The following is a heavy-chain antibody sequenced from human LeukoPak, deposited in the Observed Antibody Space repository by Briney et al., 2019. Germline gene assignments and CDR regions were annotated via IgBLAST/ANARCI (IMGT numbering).Heavy chain of an antibody. CDR1: GYSISSGGYY. V-gene: IGHV4-31*03. Sequence: SETLSLTCTVSGYSISSGGYYWSWIRQHPGKGLEWIGYIYYSGSTYYNPSLKSRVTISVGTSKNQFSLKLSSVTAADTAVYYCARGQERITMVRGVIIPDYWGQGTLVTVSS. D-gene: IGHD3-10*01. CDR2: IYYSGST. CDR3: ARGQERITMVRGVIIPDY. J-gene: IGHJ4*02.